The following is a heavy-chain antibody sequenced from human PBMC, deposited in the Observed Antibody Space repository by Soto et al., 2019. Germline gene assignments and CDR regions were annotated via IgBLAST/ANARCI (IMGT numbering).Heavy chain of an antibody. CDR1: GGSFSGYY. D-gene: IGHD2-15*01. CDR2: INHSGST. CDR3: ARGGPACSSGSCYPYNWFDP. J-gene: IGHJ5*02. V-gene: IGHV4-34*01. Sequence: QVQLQQWGAGLLKPSETLSLTCAVYGGSFSGYYWSWIRQPPGKGLEWIGEINHSGSTNYNPSLKSRVTISVDTSKNQFSLKLSSVTAADTAVYYCARGGPACSSGSCYPYNWFDPWGQGTLVTVSS.